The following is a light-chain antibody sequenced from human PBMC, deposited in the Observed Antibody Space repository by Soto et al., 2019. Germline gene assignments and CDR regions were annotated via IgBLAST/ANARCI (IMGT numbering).Light chain of an antibody. J-gene: IGLJ3*02. CDR1: SSIIGAGYD. CDR3: QSYDSSLSASV. CDR2: VNN. Sequence: QSVLTQPPSVSGAPGQRVTISCTGSSSIIGAGYDVHWYQQVTGTAPKLLIYVNNNRPSGVPDRFSGSKSGTSASLVITGLQAEDEADYYCQSYDSSLSASVFGGGTKLTVL. V-gene: IGLV1-40*01.